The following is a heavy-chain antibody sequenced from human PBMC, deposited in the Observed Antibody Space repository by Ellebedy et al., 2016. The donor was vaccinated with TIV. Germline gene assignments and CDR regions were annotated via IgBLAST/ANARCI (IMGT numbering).Heavy chain of an antibody. V-gene: IGHV1-8*01. CDR2: MNPNSGNT. D-gene: IGHD3-3*02. CDR3: ARGISRDAFDI. Sequence: ASVKVSXXASGYTFTSYDINWVRQATGQGLEWMGWMNPNSGNTGYAQKFQGRVTMTRNTSISTAYMELSSLRSEDTAVYYCARGISRDAFDIWGQGTMVTVSS. J-gene: IGHJ3*02. CDR1: GYTFTSYD.